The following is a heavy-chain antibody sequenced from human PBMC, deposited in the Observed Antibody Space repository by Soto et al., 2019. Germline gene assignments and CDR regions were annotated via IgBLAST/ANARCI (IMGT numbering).Heavy chain of an antibody. Sequence: QVQLVESGGGVVQPGRSLRLSCAASGFTFSTYAMHWVRQAPGKGLEWVAVISYDGSNKYYADSVKGRFTISRDNSKNTLYLQMNSLRAEDTAVYCCARDSYGFDYWGQGTLVTVSS. J-gene: IGHJ4*02. V-gene: IGHV3-30-3*01. CDR1: GFTFSTYA. CDR3: ARDSYGFDY. D-gene: IGHD3-16*01. CDR2: ISYDGSNK.